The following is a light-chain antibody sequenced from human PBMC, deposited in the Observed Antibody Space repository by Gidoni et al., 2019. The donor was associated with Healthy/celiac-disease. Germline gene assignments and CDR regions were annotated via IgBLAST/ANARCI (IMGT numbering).Light chain of an antibody. CDR2: AAS. V-gene: IGKV1-39*01. Sequence: DIQMTQSPSSLSASVGDRVTITCRASQSISSYLNWYQQKPGKAPKLLIYAASSLQSGVPSRFSGSGSGTDFTLSISSLQPEDFATYYCQQSYSTPFXVXPGTKVDI. CDR3: QQSYSTPFX. CDR1: QSISSY. J-gene: IGKJ3*01.